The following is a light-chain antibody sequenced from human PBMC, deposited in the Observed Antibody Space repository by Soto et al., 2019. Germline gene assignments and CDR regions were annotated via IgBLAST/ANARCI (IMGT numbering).Light chain of an antibody. V-gene: IGKV1-9*01. CDR3: QQPYSHPLT. Sequence: IQLTQSPSSLSASVEDRVTITCRASQGITSYLAWYQQRPGKAPRLLIYSASTLQSGVPSRFSGSGYGTDFSLTISNLQPEDFATYYSQQPYSHPLTFGGGTKVEIK. CDR2: SAS. CDR1: QGITSY. J-gene: IGKJ4*01.